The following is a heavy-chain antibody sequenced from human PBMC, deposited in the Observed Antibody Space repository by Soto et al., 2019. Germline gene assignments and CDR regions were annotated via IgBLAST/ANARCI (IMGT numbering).Heavy chain of an antibody. CDR2: IYYNGYT. J-gene: IGHJ6*02. CDR1: GGSISSGTCY. Sequence: SETLSLTCTVSGGSISSGTCYWSWIRQHPGKGLEWIGYIYYNGYTYYNPSLKSRIAISVDTSKNQFSLKLSPVTAADTAVYYCARDLSYGGYSRAMDVWGQGTTVTVSS. V-gene: IGHV4-31*03. CDR3: ARDLSYGGYSRAMDV. D-gene: IGHD2-21*02.